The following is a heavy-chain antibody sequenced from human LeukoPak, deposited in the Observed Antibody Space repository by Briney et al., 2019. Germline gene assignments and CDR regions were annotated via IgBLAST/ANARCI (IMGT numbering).Heavy chain of an antibody. Sequence: GGSLRLSCAASGFTFNSYGMTWVRQAPGKGLEWVGRIKSKTDGGTTDYAAPVKGRFTISRDDSKNTLYLQMNSLKTEDTAVYYCTTQNWIGPYYFDYWGQGTLVTVSS. CDR2: IKSKTDGGTT. V-gene: IGHV3-15*01. CDR1: GFTFNSYG. J-gene: IGHJ4*02. D-gene: IGHD1-1*01. CDR3: TTQNWIGPYYFDY.